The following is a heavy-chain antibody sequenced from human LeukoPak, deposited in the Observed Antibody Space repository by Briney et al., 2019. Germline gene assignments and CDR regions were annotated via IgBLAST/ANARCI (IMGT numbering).Heavy chain of an antibody. CDR2: IYTSGST. J-gene: IGHJ2*01. CDR3: ARDLIMTTVTSYWYFDL. CDR1: GGSISSYY. D-gene: IGHD4-17*01. V-gene: IGHV4-4*07. Sequence: PSETLSLTCTVSGGSISSYYWSWIRQPAGKGLGWIGRIYTSGSTNYNPSLKSRVTMSVDTSKNQFSLKLSSVTAADTAVYYCARDLIMTTVTSYWYFDLWGRGTLVTVSS.